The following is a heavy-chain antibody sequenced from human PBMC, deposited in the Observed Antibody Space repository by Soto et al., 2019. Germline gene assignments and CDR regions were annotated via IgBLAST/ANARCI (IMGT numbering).Heavy chain of an antibody. V-gene: IGHV4-34*01. J-gene: IGHJ5*02. CDR2: INHSGST. D-gene: IGHD4-4*01. CDR1: GGSFSGYY. CDR3: ARHPSNFWFDP. Sequence: PSETLSLTCGVYGGSFSGYYWSWIRQPPGKGLEWIGEINHSGSTNYNPSLKSRVTISVDTSKNQFSLKLTSVTAADTAVYFCARHPSNFWFDPWGQGTLVTVSS.